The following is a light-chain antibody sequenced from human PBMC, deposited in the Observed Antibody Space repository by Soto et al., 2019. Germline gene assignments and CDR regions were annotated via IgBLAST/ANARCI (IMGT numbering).Light chain of an antibody. J-gene: IGKJ3*01. CDR2: GAT. CDR1: QGIANY. Sequence: DILMTQSPSSLSASVGDRVTITCRASQGIANYLAWYQQKPGKPPNLLIYGATTLQSGGPSRFSGSGSGTDFTLAIVSLQPDDVATYYCQKYNSAPFTFGPGTKVDIK. CDR3: QKYNSAPFT. V-gene: IGKV1-27*01.